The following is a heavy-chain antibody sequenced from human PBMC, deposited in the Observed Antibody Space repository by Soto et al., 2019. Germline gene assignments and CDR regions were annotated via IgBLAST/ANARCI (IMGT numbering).Heavy chain of an antibody. D-gene: IGHD4-17*01. CDR1: GFTFSSYS. J-gene: IGHJ2*01. CDR2: ISSSSSTI. CDR3: ARGQATVTTEWYFDL. V-gene: IGHV3-48*02. Sequence: GGSLRLSCAASGFTFSSYSMNWVRQAPGKGLEWVSYISSSSSTIYYADSVKGRFTISRDNAKNSLYLQMNSLRDEDTAVYYCARGQATVTTEWYFDLWGRGTLVTVSS.